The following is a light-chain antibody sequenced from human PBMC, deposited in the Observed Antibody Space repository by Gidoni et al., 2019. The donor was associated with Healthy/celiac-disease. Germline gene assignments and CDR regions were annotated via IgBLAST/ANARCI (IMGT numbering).Light chain of an antibody. CDR1: QSISSW. J-gene: IGKJ1*01. V-gene: IGKV1-5*01. Sequence: DIQITQSPSTLSASVGDRVTITCRASQSISSWLAWYQQKPGKASKLLIYDASSLESGVPSRFSGSGSGTEFTLTISSLQPDDFATYYCQQYNSYSPTFGQXTKVEIK. CDR2: DAS. CDR3: QQYNSYSPT.